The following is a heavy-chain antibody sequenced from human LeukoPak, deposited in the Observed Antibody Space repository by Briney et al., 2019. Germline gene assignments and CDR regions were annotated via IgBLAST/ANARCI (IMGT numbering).Heavy chain of an antibody. J-gene: IGHJ4*02. CDR3: TTFYSRLTDY. CDR2: INQDGSEK. Sequence: GGSLRLSFAASGFIFNTFWTSWGAQAPGKGLEWLASINQDGSEKYYVDSVKGRFTISRDNAKNSLYLQMNSLTAEDTAVYYCTTFYSRLTDYWGQGTVVTVSS. D-gene: IGHD2/OR15-2a*01. CDR1: GFIFNTFW. V-gene: IGHV3-7*05.